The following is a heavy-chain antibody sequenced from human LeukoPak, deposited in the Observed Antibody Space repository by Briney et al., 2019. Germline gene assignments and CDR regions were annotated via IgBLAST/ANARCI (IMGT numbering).Heavy chain of an antibody. Sequence: SLRLSCAASGFTFDDYAMHWVRQAPGKGLEWVSGISWNSGSIGYADSVKGRFTISRDNAKNSLYLQMNSLRAEDTALYYCAKDRYYDSSGYYCDYWGQGTLVTVSS. D-gene: IGHD3-22*01. CDR3: AKDRYYDSSGYYCDY. CDR1: GFTFDDYA. V-gene: IGHV3-9*01. CDR2: ISWNSGSI. J-gene: IGHJ4*02.